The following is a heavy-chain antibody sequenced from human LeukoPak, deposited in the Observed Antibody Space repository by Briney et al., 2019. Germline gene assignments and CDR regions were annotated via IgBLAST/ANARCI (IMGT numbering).Heavy chain of an antibody. D-gene: IGHD2-15*01. CDR1: GFSFSSYA. Sequence: GGSLRLSCATSGFSFSSYAMSWVRQAPGKGLERVSAMSSSDDGRYYAASVRGRFTISRDTSRSTVYLQMYSLRAEDAAVYYCAKAPVTSCRGAFCYPFDYWGQGTLVTVSS. CDR2: MSSSDDGR. V-gene: IGHV3-23*01. J-gene: IGHJ4*02. CDR3: AKAPVTSCRGAFCYPFDY.